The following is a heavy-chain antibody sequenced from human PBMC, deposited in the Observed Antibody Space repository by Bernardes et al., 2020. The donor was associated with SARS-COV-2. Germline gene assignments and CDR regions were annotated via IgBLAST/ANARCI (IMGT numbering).Heavy chain of an antibody. CDR3: ALARYSSSWYGAY. Sequence: GSLRLSCAASGFTFSSYSMNWVRQAPGKGLEWVSSISSSSSYIYYADSVKGRFTISRDNAKNSLYLQMNSLRAEDTAVYYCALARYSSSWYGAYWGQGTLVTVSS. CDR2: ISSSSSYI. CDR1: GFTFSSYS. J-gene: IGHJ4*02. V-gene: IGHV3-21*01. D-gene: IGHD6-13*01.